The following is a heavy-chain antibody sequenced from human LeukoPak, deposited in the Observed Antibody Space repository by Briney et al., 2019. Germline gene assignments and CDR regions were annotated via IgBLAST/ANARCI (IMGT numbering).Heavy chain of an antibody. D-gene: IGHD2-2*01. Sequence: SETLSLTCTVSGGSINYNYWSWIRQPAGRGLEWIGRIYASGSTNYNPSLKSQVTMSVDTSNNQLSLKLTSVTAADTAVYYCARALVVPAALATLDYWGQGTLVTVSS. V-gene: IGHV4-4*07. J-gene: IGHJ4*02. CDR3: ARALVVPAALATLDY. CDR2: IYASGST. CDR1: GGSINYNY.